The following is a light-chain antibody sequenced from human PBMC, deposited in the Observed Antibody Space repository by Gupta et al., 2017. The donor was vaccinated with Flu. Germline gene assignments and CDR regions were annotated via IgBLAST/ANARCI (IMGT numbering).Light chain of an antibody. CDR3: CSYAGTYTWV. J-gene: IGLJ3*02. CDR2: DVN. Sequence: QSALTQPRSVSGSPGQSVTISCTGTSSDVGGYNYVSWYQQHPGKAPKLIIFDVNKRPSGVPDRFSGSKSGNMASLTISGLQAEDEADYYCCSYAGTYTWVFGGGTKLTVL. V-gene: IGLV2-11*01. CDR1: SSDVGGYNY.